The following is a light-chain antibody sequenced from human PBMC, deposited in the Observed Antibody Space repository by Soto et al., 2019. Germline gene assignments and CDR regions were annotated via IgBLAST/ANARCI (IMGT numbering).Light chain of an antibody. V-gene: IGKV1-5*01. CDR3: QQYYSYPWT. Sequence: DMQMTHSPSTLTASVGYRVTITCRAIQIVSNVLAWFQQKPGRAPKLLIFDISNLASGVPSRFSGSGSGSATEFTLTISSLQPDDSATYYCQQYYSYPWTFGQGTKVDIK. J-gene: IGKJ1*01. CDR1: QIVSNV. CDR2: DIS.